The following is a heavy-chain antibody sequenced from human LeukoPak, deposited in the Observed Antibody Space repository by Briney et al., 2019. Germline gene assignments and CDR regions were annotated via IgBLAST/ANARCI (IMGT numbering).Heavy chain of an antibody. CDR2: IKQDGREK. J-gene: IGHJ4*02. CDR3: ARVEDYEILSGVDS. CDR1: GFTFSSYW. Sequence: GGSLRLSCAASGFTFSSYWMSWVRQAPGKGLEWVANIKQDGREKYYVASVKGRFTISRDNAKNSLYLQMNSLRAEDTALYYFARVEDYEILSGVDSWGQGTLVTVSS. V-gene: IGHV3-7*01. D-gene: IGHD3-9*01.